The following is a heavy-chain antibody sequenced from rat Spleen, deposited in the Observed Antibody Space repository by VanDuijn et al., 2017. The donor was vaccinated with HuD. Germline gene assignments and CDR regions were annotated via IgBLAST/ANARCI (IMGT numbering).Heavy chain of an antibody. CDR2: LSYDGHTT. Sequence: EVQLVESGGGLLQPGRSMKLSCAASGLSFSNYDMAWVRQAPTKGLEWVATLSYDGHTTYYRDSVKGRFTISRDIAKSTLYLQMDSLGSEDTATYYCARRHYGYTDYFDYWGQGVMVTVSS. V-gene: IGHV5-29*01. D-gene: IGHD1-11*01. J-gene: IGHJ2*01. CDR3: ARRHYGYTDYFDY. CDR1: GLSFSNYD.